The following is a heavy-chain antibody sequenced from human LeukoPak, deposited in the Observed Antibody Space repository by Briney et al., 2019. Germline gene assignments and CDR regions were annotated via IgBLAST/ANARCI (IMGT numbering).Heavy chain of an antibody. V-gene: IGHV4-39*01. D-gene: IGHD3-22*01. CDR1: GGSISSSSYY. CDR3: ARHALVITTYYFGY. J-gene: IGHJ4*02. Sequence: SETLSLTCTVSGGSISSSSYYWGWIRQPPGKGLEWIGSIYYSGSTYYNPSLKSRVTISVDTSKNQFSLKLSSVTAADTAVYYCARHALVITTYYFGYWGQGTLVTVSS. CDR2: IYYSGST.